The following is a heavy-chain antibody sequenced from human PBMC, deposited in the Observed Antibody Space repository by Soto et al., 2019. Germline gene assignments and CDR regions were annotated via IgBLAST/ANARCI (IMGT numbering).Heavy chain of an antibody. CDR1: GGSISSYY. J-gene: IGHJ4*01. Sequence: QVQLQESGPGLVKPSETLSLTCTVSGGSISSYYWSWIRQPPGKGLEWIGYIYYSGSTNYNPSLKSRVTISVDTSKNQFSLKLSSVTAADTAVYYCARAESEIGTTVYWGHGTLVTVSS. CDR3: ARAESEIGTTVY. V-gene: IGHV4-59*01. D-gene: IGHD1-7*01. CDR2: IYYSGST.